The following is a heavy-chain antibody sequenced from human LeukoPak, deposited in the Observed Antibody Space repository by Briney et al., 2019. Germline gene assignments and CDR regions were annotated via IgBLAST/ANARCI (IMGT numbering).Heavy chain of an antibody. CDR1: GLTFSSYS. CDR3: AKCGNSGCHLIDY. CDR2: ISGRTGGT. Sequence: GGSLRLSCAASGLTFSSYSFHWVRQAPGKGLEWVSAISGRTGGTYYADSVKGRFTISRDNSKSTLYLQMDSLRAEDTAVYYCAKCGNSGCHLIDYWGQGTLVTVSS. D-gene: IGHD5-12*01. J-gene: IGHJ4*02. V-gene: IGHV3-23*01.